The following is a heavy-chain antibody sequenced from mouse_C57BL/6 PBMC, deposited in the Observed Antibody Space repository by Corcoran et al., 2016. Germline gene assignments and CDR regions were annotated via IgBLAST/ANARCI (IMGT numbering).Heavy chain of an antibody. CDR1: GYTFTDYN. V-gene: IGHV1-18*01. CDR2: INPNNGGT. CDR3: ASLYYGSSYGAWFAY. J-gene: IGHJ3*01. Sequence: EVQLQQSGPELVKPGASVKIPCKASGYTFTDYNMDWVKQSHGKSLEWIGDINPNNGGTIYNQKFKGKATLTVDKSSSTAYMELRSLTSEDTAVYYCASLYYGSSYGAWFAYWGQGTLVTVSA. D-gene: IGHD1-1*01.